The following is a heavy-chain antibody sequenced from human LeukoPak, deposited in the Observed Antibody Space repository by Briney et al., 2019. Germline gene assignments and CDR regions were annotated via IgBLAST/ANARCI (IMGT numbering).Heavy chain of an antibody. CDR1: GFTFSSYG. J-gene: IGHJ4*02. CDR3: ARGGWVGVGATTLRVDY. Sequence: GRSLRLSCAASGFTFSSYGMHWVRQAPGKGLEWVAVIWYDGSNKYYADSVKGRFTISRDNSKNTLYLQMNSLSAEDTAVYYCARGGWVGVGATTLRVDYWGQGTLVTVSS. D-gene: IGHD1-26*01. V-gene: IGHV3-33*01. CDR2: IWYDGSNK.